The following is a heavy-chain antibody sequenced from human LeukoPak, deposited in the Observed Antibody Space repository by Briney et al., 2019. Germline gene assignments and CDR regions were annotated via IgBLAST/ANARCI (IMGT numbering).Heavy chain of an antibody. J-gene: IGHJ4*02. V-gene: IGHV3-21*01. CDR1: GFTFSSYS. CDR3: ARGRAGGNVVPAATFDY. Sequence: GGSLTLSCTASGFTFSSYSMNWVRQAPGKGLEWVSSISCSSSYIYYADSVKGRFTISRDNANNSLYLQMNSPRAEDTSVYYCARGRAGGNVVPAATFDYWGQGNLVTVSS. CDR2: ISCSSSYI. D-gene: IGHD2-2*01.